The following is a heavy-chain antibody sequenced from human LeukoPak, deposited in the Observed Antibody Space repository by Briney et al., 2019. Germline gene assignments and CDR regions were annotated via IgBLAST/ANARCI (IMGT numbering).Heavy chain of an antibody. D-gene: IGHD1-1*01. Sequence: PGGSLRLSCAASGFTFSDYDMHWVRQATGKGLEWISAIGTAGDTYYTGSVKGRFTISRENAKNSLYLQTNSLRAGDTAVYYCARVAKERVGGVHYFDYWGQGTLVTVSS. CDR1: GFTFSDYD. V-gene: IGHV3-13*01. CDR2: IGTAGDT. J-gene: IGHJ4*02. CDR3: ARVAKERVGGVHYFDY.